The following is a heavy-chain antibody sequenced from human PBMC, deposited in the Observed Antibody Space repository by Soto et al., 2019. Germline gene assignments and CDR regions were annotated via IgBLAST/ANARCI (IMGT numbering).Heavy chain of an antibody. CDR1: GFPFANFL. J-gene: IGHJ4*02. CDR3: IGSFPF. V-gene: IGHV3-49*03. CDR2: IRSQPYGGTT. Sequence: QAGGSLRLSCTASGFPFANFLMSWFRQAPGKGLEWVGFIRSQPYGGTTQYAASVRGRFTISRDDSKGIAYLQMNSLKTEDSGVYYCIGSFPFWGQGTLVTVSS. D-gene: IGHD3-10*01.